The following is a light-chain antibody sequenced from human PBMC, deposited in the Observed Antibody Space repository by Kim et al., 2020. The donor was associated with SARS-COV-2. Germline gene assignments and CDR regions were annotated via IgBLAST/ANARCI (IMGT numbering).Light chain of an antibody. CDR3: QSYDSSLSGSGV. V-gene: IGLV1-40*01. J-gene: IGLJ1*01. CDR1: SANIGAGYD. Sequence: VTNSCTGRSANIGAGYDVHWYQQLPGTAPKLLIYGNSNRPSGVPDRFSGSKSGTSASLAITGLQAEDEADYYCQSYDSSLSGSGVFGTGTKVTVL. CDR2: GNS.